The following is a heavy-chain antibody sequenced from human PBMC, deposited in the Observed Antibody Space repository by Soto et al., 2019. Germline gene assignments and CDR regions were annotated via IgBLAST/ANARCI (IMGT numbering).Heavy chain of an antibody. D-gene: IGHD3-9*01. CDR3: ARHDWAKPFDY. CDR1: GGSISSSSYY. CDR2: IYYSGST. J-gene: IGHJ4*02. V-gene: IGHV4-39*01. Sequence: QLQLQESGPGLVKPSETLSLTCTVSGGSISSSSYYWGWIRQPPGKGLEWIGSIYYSGSTYYNPSLRGRVTISVDTSRNQFSLKLSSVTAADTAVYYCARHDWAKPFDYWGQGTLVTVSS.